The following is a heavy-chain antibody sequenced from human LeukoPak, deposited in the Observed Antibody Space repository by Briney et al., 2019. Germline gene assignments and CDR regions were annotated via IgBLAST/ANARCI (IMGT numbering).Heavy chain of an antibody. CDR3: AKEIRWQNWFDP. CDR1: GFTFSSYA. Sequence: GGSLRLSCAASGFTFSSYAMSWVRQAPGKGLEWVSAISGSGGSTYYADSVKGRFTISRDNSKNTLSLQMNSLRAEDTAVYYWAKEIRWQNWFDPWGQGTLVTVSS. V-gene: IGHV3-23*01. D-gene: IGHD4-23*01. J-gene: IGHJ5*02. CDR2: ISGSGGST.